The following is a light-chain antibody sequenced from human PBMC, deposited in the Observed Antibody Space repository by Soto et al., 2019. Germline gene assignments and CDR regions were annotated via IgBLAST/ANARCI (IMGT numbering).Light chain of an antibody. V-gene: IGKV1-6*01. Sequence: AIQMTQSPSSLSAFVGDSVTITCRASQDIKDEVGWYQQKPGKAPRLLIFSASSLQSGVPSRFRGSGTGTDFTLTISGLQAGDFATYYCLQHDSYPWTFGQGTKVEIK. CDR3: LQHDSYPWT. CDR2: SAS. J-gene: IGKJ1*01. CDR1: QDIKDE.